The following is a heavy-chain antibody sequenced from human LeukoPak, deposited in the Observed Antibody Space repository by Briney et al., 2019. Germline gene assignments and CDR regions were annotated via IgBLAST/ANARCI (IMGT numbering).Heavy chain of an antibody. CDR1: GGSISSGGYY. J-gene: IGHJ5*02. Sequence: PSQTLSLTCAVSGGSISSGGYYWGWIRQPPGKGLEWIGSIYYSGSTYYNPSLKSRVTISVDTSKNQFSLKLSSVTAADTAVYYCARRPRGGSNWFDPWGQGTLVTVSS. D-gene: IGHD5-12*01. V-gene: IGHV4-39*01. CDR2: IYYSGST. CDR3: ARRPRGGSNWFDP.